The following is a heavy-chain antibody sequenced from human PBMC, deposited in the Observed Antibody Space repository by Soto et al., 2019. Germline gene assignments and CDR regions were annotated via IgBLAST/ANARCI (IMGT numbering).Heavy chain of an antibody. CDR3: AKRGPLGFCASTSCYAFDY. CDR2: ISGSGGNT. J-gene: IGHJ4*02. V-gene: IGHV3-23*01. Sequence: PGGSLRLSCAASGFTFAGYAMTWVRQAPGKGLEWVSSISGSGGNTYYADSVKGRFSVSRDNSENTLYLQMNSLGVEDTAIYYCAKRGPLGFCASTSCYAFDYWGPGALVTVSS. CDR1: GFTFAGYA. D-gene: IGHD2-2*01.